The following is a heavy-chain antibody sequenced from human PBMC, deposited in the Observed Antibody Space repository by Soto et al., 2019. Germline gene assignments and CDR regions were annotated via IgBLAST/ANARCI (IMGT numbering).Heavy chain of an antibody. Sequence: QTGGSLRLSCAASGFTFSDHYMDWVRQAPGKGLEWVGRTRNKANSYTTEYAASVEGRFTISRDDSKNSLYLQMNSLKTEDTALYYCVSVSGSYYYDYWGQGTLVTVSS. CDR1: GFTFSDHY. V-gene: IGHV3-72*01. D-gene: IGHD3-10*01. CDR3: VSVSGSYYYDY. J-gene: IGHJ4*02. CDR2: TRNKANSYTT.